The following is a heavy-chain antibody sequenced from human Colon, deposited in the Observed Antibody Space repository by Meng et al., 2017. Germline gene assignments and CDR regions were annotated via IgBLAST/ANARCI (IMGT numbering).Heavy chain of an antibody. CDR2: VYYSGST. CDR3: VKDISTNYDDSVSFDL. J-gene: IGHJ4*02. Sequence: SETLSLTCSVSGGSIINSNYSWGWIRQPPGKGLEWIGSVYYSGSTYYNPALKNRVTISGDTSKSQFYLKLNSVSAADTAVYYCVKDISTNYDDSVSFDLWGLGTMVTVSS. D-gene: IGHD3-16*01. CDR1: GGSIINSNYS. V-gene: IGHV4-39*07.